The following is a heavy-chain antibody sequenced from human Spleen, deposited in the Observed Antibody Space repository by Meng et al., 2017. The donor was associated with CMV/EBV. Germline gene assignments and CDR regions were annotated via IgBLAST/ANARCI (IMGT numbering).Heavy chain of an antibody. CDR1: GFTFSSYS. V-gene: IGHV3-21*04. CDR2: ISSSSSYI. Sequence: GGSLRLSCAASGFTFSSYSMNWVRQAPGKGLEWVSSISSSSSYIYYADSVKGRFTISRDNSKNTLYLQMNSLRAEDTAVYYCAKDPLEGFDHWGQGTLVTVSS. CDR3: AKDPLEGFDH. J-gene: IGHJ4*02.